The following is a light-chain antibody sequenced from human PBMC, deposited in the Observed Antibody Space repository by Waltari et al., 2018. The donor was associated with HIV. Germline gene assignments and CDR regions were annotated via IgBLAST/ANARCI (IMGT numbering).Light chain of an antibody. Sequence: IVMTQSPDSLALSLVERATITCKSTQSVLYSSNNNNYLAGYQQKPGQPPKLLIYCASTRESGVPDRFSGSGSGTDFTLTISSLQAEDVAIYYCQQYYNTPLTFGGGTRVEIK. CDR3: QQYYNTPLT. J-gene: IGKJ4*01. CDR1: QSVLYSSNNNNY. V-gene: IGKV4-1*01. CDR2: CAS.